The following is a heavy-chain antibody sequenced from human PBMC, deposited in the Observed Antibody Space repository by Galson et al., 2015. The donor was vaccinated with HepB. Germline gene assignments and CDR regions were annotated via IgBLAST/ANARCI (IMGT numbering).Heavy chain of an antibody. CDR1: GFTVSSNY. J-gene: IGHJ3*02. CDR2: IYSGGST. V-gene: IGHV3-53*01. Sequence: SLRLSCAASGFTVSSNYMSWVRQAPGKGLEWVSVIYSGGSTYYADSVKGRFIISRDNSKNTLYLQMNSLRAEDTAVYYCARALVTAIREVAFDIWGQGTMVTVSS. D-gene: IGHD2-21*02. CDR3: ARALVTAIREVAFDI.